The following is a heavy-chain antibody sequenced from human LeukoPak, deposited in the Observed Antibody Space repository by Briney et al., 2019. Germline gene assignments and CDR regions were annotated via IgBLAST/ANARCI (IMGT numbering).Heavy chain of an antibody. D-gene: IGHD6-13*01. CDR1: GGSFSGYY. CDR3: ARRGPYSSSWYLNYYYYMDV. Sequence: KPSETLSLTCAVYGGSFSGYYWSWIRQPPGKGLEWIGEINHSGSTNYNPSLKSRVTISVDTSKNQFSLKLSSVTAADTAVYYCARRGPYSSSWYLNYYYYMDVWGKGTTVTISS. V-gene: IGHV4-34*01. J-gene: IGHJ6*03. CDR2: INHSGST.